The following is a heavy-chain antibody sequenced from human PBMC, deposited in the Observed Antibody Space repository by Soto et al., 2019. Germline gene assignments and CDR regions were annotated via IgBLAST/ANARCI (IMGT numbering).Heavy chain of an antibody. D-gene: IGHD3-22*01. V-gene: IGHV3-23*01. Sequence: GGSLRLSCAASGFTFSSLAMSWVRQAPGKGLEWVSGITASGSTTYHADSVKGRFTISRDNSKNTLYLQMSSLRVEDTALYYCVKGEYYYDSSGYYPFDYWGQGT. CDR3: VKGEYYYDSSGYYPFDY. CDR2: ITASGSTT. J-gene: IGHJ4*02. CDR1: GFTFSSLA.